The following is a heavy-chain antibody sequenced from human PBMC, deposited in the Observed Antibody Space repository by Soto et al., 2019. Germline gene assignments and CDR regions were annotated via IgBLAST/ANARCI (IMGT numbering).Heavy chain of an antibody. Sequence: SETLSLTCAVSGGSFSGYYWGWVRQPPGKGLEWIGDINHTGGSNYNPSLKSRVMISVDTAKTQFSLNVTSVTAADTAVYYCAREVGYYSATRRNLYFDYWGPGTLVTVS. D-gene: IGHD2-2*01. CDR1: GGSFSGYY. V-gene: IGHV4-34*01. CDR3: AREVGYYSATRRNLYFDY. CDR2: INHTGGS. J-gene: IGHJ4*02.